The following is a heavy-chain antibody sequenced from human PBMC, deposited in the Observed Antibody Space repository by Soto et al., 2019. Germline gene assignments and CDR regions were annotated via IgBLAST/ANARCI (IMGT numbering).Heavy chain of an antibody. V-gene: IGHV1-69*08. CDR1: GGSFTSYI. CDR3: AKSLLFVDHAYMDV. CDR2: IIPIQGTA. D-gene: IGHD2-21*01. J-gene: IGHJ6*03. Sequence: QVQLVQSGAEGKKPGSSVKVSCEASGGSFTSYIFTWVRQAPGHGLEWMGRIIPIQGTANYALKYKDRVTNTADKSTNTAYMELRSLRPEYSALYYCAKSLLFVDHAYMDVWGKGTTVTVSS.